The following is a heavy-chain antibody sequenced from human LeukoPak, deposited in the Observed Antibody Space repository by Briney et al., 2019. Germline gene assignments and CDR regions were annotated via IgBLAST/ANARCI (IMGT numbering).Heavy chain of an antibody. D-gene: IGHD3-10*01. J-gene: IGHJ4*02. Sequence: GGSLRLSCAASGFTFSSYAMSWVRQAPGKGLEWVSAISGSGGSTYYADSVKGRFTISRDNSKNTLYLQMNSLRAEGTAVYYCAKPLWFGELAVCFDYWGQGTLVTVSS. V-gene: IGHV3-23*01. CDR2: ISGSGGST. CDR3: AKPLWFGELAVCFDY. CDR1: GFTFSSYA.